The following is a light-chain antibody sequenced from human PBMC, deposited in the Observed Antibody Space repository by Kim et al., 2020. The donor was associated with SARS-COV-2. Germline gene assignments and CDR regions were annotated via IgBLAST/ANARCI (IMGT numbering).Light chain of an antibody. V-gene: IGLV1-47*01. CDR3: GAWDDSLSGRV. CDR2: RRN. CDR1: SSNRGSDN. J-gene: IGLJ3*02. Sequence: GQKSTISCSGNSSNRGSDNGAWYKQVPGTAPKVVIYRRNQQPTGVPDRDSGSKSGSSDSRASSGHRSEDEADYYCGAWDDSLSGRVFGGGTQLTVL.